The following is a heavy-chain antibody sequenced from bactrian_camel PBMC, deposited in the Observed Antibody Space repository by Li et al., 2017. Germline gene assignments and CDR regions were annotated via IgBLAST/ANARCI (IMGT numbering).Heavy chain of an antibody. D-gene: IGHD5*01. J-gene: IGHJ4*01. CDR1: GFAFGDYD. CDR3: ALGKAGSNY. Sequence: DVQLVESGGGLVQPGGSLKLSCAGSGFAFGDYDMTWIRQAPGKGLEWVSGITADGGTTYYTDSMNGRFTISRDNAGNRLYLQIHRQEPEDSAVYYCALGKAGSNYWGQGTQVTVS. CDR2: ITADGGTT. V-gene: IGHV3S40*01.